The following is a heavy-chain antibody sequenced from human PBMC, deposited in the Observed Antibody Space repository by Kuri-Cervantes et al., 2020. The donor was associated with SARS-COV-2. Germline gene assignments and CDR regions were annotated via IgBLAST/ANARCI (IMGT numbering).Heavy chain of an antibody. CDR2: ISWDSGSI. CDR3: AKDRGHTFGGVYH. V-gene: IGHV3-9*01. Sequence: SLKIYCASPGFTFDDYAMHWVRQAPGKGLEWVSGISWDSGSIGYAASVKGRFTISRDNAKNTLYLQMNSLRAEDTALYYCAKDRGHTFGGVYHWGQGTLVTVSS. J-gene: IGHJ5*02. D-gene: IGHD3-16*01. CDR1: GFTFDDYA.